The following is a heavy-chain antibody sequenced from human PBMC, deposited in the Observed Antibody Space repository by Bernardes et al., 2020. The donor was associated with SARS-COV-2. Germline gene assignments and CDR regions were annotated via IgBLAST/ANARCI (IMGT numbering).Heavy chain of an antibody. CDR1: GYTFISYD. CDR3: AILVRGGAFDA. V-gene: IGHV1-8*01. J-gene: IGHJ3*01. D-gene: IGHD3-3*01. CDR2: MNPNSGNT. Sequence: ASVKVSCKASGYTFISYDINWVRQATGQGLEWMGWMNPNSGNTGYAQKFQGRATMSEDTSTDTAYMELTSLKSEDTATYYCAILVRGGAFDAWGQGTKVTVSS.